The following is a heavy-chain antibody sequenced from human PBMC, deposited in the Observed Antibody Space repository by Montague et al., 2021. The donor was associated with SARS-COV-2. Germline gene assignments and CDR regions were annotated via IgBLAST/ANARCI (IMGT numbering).Heavy chain of an antibody. CDR3: ARLESSWWFFDY. CDR2: INYSGDT. D-gene: IGHD2-8*02. Sequence: SETLSLTCAVYSGSLSGDYWSRMGQDPAEGLEWIGEINYSGDTYYNPSLTSRVTISMDTSESQFSLKMTSVTAADTAVYYCARLESSWWFFDYWGQGTLVTVSS. V-gene: IGHV4-34*01. CDR1: SGSLSGDY. J-gene: IGHJ4*02.